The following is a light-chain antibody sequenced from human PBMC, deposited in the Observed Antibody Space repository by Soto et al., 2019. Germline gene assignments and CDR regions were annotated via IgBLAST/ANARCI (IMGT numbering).Light chain of an antibody. CDR1: QSVLYSSNNKNY. CDR3: QQYDNAPQT. CDR2: WAS. V-gene: IGKV4-1*01. Sequence: IERTQLPPALAVIMSKRATIHCKSSQSVLYSSNNKNYLVWYQQKPGQPPKLLISWASTQESGVPDRFSGSGSGTDVTLTISSLQAEDVAGYYCQQYDNAPQTYCQVTK. J-gene: IGKJ2*01.